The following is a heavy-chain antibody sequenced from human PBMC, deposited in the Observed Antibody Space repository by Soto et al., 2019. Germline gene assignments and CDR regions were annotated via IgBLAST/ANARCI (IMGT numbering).Heavy chain of an antibody. V-gene: IGHV4-59*01. CDR3: ARFREASWFDP. J-gene: IGHJ5*02. CDR2: IYYSGST. CDR1: GGSITTYY. D-gene: IGHD3-10*01. Sequence: PSETLSLTCTVSGGSITTYYWSWIRQPPGKGLEWIGYIYYSGSTNYNPSLKSRVSISVDTSKNQFSLKLSSVTAADTAVYYCARFREASWFDPWGQGTLVTSPQ.